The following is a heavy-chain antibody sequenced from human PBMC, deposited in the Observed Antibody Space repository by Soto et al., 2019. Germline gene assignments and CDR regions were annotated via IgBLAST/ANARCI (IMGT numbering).Heavy chain of an antibody. D-gene: IGHD2-2*01. CDR1: GGPFNTFG. J-gene: IGHJ4*02. CDR2: IIPKYGTT. V-gene: IGHV1-69*01. CDR3: ARTRQRRPVFYVDY. Sequence: QVQLMQSGAEVTKPGSSVKVSCKASGGPFNTFGISWVRQAPGQGREWMGGIIPKYGTTNYARRFQGRVTITADESTTTDYLELSSLRHDDTAIYYCARTRQRRPVFYVDYWGQGTPISVTS.